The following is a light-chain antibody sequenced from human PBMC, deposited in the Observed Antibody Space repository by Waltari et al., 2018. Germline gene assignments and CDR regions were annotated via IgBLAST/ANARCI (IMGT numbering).Light chain of an antibody. CDR1: SSNLGEYF. CDR3: ASWDDSLSGSVV. Sequence: QSVLTQPPSVSGAPGQRVTISCSGRSSNLGEYFFSCYQQLPGMAPKLLIHTNDQRPSGVPDRFSASKSGTSASLAISGLRSEDDGDYYCASWDDSLSGSVVFGGGTKLTVL. V-gene: IGLV1-47*01. CDR2: TND. J-gene: IGLJ2*01.